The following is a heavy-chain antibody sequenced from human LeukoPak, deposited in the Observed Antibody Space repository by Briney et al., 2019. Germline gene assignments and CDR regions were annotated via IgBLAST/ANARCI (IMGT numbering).Heavy chain of an antibody. V-gene: IGHV1-24*01. D-gene: IGHD6-19*01. Sequence: GASVKVSCKVSGYTLTELSMHWVRQAPGKGLEWMGGFDPEDGETIYAQKFQGRVTMTEDTSTDTAYMELSSLRSEDTAVYYCATNVIIAVAANEAWFDPWGQGTLVTVSS. CDR1: GYTLTELS. J-gene: IGHJ5*02. CDR3: ATNVIIAVAANEAWFDP. CDR2: FDPEDGET.